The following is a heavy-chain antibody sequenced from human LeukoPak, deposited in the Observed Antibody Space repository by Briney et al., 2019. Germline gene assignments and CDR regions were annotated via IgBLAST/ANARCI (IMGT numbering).Heavy chain of an antibody. CDR1: GYTFTSYG. V-gene: IGHV1-18*01. Sequence: ASVKVSCKASGYTFTSYGISWERQAPGQGLEWMGWISAYNGNTNYAQKLQSRVTMTTDTSTSTAYMELRSLRSDDTAVYYCARLREDYVWGSYRFDKYNWFDPWGQGTLVTVSS. J-gene: IGHJ5*02. D-gene: IGHD3-16*02. CDR2: ISAYNGNT. CDR3: ARLREDYVWGSYRFDKYNWFDP.